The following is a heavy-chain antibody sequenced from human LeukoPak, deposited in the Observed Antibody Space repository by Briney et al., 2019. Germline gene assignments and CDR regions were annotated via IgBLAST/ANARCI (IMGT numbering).Heavy chain of an antibody. CDR3: AKDVGKWESLHFFDY. CDR1: GFTFSTNA. V-gene: IGHV3-23*01. J-gene: IGHJ4*02. CDR2: ISGSGAST. D-gene: IGHD1-26*01. Sequence: GGSLRLSRLTSGFTFSTNAMSWVRQAPGKGLEWISGISGSGASTYYADSVTGRFTISRDNSRNTLYLQMNSLRGDDTAVYYCAKDVGKWESLHFFDYWGQGTLVTVSS.